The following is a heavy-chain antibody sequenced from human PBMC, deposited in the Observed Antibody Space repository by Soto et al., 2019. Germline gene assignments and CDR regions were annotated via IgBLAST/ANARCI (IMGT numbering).Heavy chain of an antibody. CDR1: GGSISSSSYY. J-gene: IGHJ5*02. CDR2: IYNSGST. V-gene: IGHV4-39*01. D-gene: IGHD3-10*01. Sequence: PSETLSLTCTVSGGSISSSSYYWGWIRQPPGKGLEWIGRIYNSGSTYYNPSLKSRVTISVDTSKNQFSLKLSSVTAADTAVYYCTNSNWFDPWGQGTLVTVSS. CDR3: TNSNWFDP.